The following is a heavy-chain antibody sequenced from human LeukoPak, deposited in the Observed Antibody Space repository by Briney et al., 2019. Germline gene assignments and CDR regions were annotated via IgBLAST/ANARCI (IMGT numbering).Heavy chain of an antibody. J-gene: IGHJ3*02. CDR1: GYTFTGYY. CDR3: ARDFIRGSYDVAVDI. D-gene: IGHD3-16*01. V-gene: IGHV1-2*02. CDR2: INPNSGGT. Sequence: ASVKVSCKASGYTFTGYYMNWVRQAPGQGLEWLGWINPNSGGTNYAQKFQGRVTMTRDTSISTAYMELSRLKSDDTAVYYCARDFIRGSYDVAVDIGGQGTVVTVAS.